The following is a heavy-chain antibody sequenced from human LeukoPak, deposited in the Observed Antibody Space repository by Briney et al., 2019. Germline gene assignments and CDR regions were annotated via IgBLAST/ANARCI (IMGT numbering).Heavy chain of an antibody. CDR2: ISSDGSTT. J-gene: IGHJ4*02. V-gene: IGHV3-74*01. CDR1: GFTFSNYW. CDR3: ARVAEYSTAGMRY. D-gene: IGHD6-6*01. Sequence: GGSLRLSCAASGFTFSNYWMHWVRQAPGKGLVWVSRISSDGSTTTYADSAKGRFTISRDNAKNTLYLQMNSLRAEDTALYYCARVAEYSTAGMRYWGQGTLVTVSS.